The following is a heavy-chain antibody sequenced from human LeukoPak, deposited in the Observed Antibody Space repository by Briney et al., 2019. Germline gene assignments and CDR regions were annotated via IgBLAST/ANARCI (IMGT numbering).Heavy chain of an antibody. CDR2: INHSGST. CDR1: GGSFSGYY. V-gene: IGHV4-34*01. CDR3: ARRSSGYPYYYYYYMDV. J-gene: IGHJ6*03. Sequence: SETLSLTCAVYGGSFSGYYWSWIRQPLGKGLEWIGEINHSGSTNYNPSLKSRVTISVDTSKNQFSLKLSSVTAADTAVYYCARRSSGYPYYYYYYMDVWGKGTTVTVSS. D-gene: IGHD3-22*01.